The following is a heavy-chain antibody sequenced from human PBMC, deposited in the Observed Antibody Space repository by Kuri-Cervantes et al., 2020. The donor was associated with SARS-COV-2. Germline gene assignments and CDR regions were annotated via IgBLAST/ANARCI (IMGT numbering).Heavy chain of an antibody. CDR2: ITHNGGGT. D-gene: IGHD1-14*01. Sequence: GGSLRFSCAASGFTFSSFTMHWVRQAPGKGLESVSTITHNGGGTYYADSVKGRFTISRDNSKNTLYLQMSSLRAEDTALYYCVRVGTTFWYYWGQGTLVTVSS. J-gene: IGHJ4*02. V-gene: IGHV3-64D*06. CDR1: GFTFSSFT. CDR3: VRVGTTFWYY.